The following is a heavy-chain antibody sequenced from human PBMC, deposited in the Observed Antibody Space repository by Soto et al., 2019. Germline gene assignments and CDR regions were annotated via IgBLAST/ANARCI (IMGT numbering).Heavy chain of an antibody. CDR2: IYYSGST. J-gene: IGHJ5*01. Sequence: SETLSLTCTVSGGSISSSSYYWGWIRQPPGKGLEWIGSIYYSGSTYYNLSLKSRVTISVDTSNNQLSLQLNSVTPDDTAVYYCARLIGNSWLDSWGQGTLVTVSS. CDR3: ARLIGNSWLDS. V-gene: IGHV4-39*01. CDR1: GGSISSSSYY.